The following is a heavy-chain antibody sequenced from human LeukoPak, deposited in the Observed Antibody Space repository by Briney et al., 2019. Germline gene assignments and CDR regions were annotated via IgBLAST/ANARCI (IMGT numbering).Heavy chain of an antibody. CDR1: GDSVSTNSAA. CDR2: TYNTSKWSN. D-gene: IGHD6-6*01. V-gene: IGHV6-1*01. J-gene: IGHJ4*02. Sequence: SQTLSLTCAISGDSVSTNSAAWNWIRQSPSRGLEWLGKTYNTSKWSNDYSVSVKGRVTINPDTSKNQFSLQLSSVTPEDTAVYYCARSLGSSPGSFDYWGQGTVVTVSS. CDR3: ARSLGSSPGSFDY.